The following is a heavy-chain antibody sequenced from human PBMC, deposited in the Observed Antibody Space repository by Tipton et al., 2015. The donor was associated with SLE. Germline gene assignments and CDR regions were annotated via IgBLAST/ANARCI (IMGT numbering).Heavy chain of an antibody. CDR3: ARGQGTTVTTSFDY. D-gene: IGHD4-11*01. Sequence: TLSLTCAVYGGSFSGYYWSWIRQPPGKGLEWIGEINHSGSTNYNPSLKSRVTISVDTSKNQFSLKLSSVTAADTAVYYCARGQGTTVTTSFDYWGQGTLVTVSS. V-gene: IGHV4-34*01. CDR1: GGSFSGYY. J-gene: IGHJ4*02. CDR2: INHSGST.